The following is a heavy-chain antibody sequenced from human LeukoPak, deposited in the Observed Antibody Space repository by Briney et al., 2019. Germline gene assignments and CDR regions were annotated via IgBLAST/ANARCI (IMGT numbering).Heavy chain of an antibody. CDR2: IHPSGTL. CDR3: SRGLDSRKLGY. J-gene: IGHJ4*02. Sequence: SQTLSLTCTVSGASFSSGDQYWNWIRQSPGKGLEWIGSIHPSGTLYNDPSLESRVTMSMDTSKNQFSLNLNSVTAADTAVYFCSRGLDSRKLGYWGQGTLVTVSS. CDR1: GASFSSGDQY. V-gene: IGHV4-31*03. D-gene: IGHD3-22*01.